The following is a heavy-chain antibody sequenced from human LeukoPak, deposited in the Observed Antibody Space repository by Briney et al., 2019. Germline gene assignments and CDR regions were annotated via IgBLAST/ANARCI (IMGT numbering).Heavy chain of an antibody. D-gene: IGHD2-21*02. J-gene: IGHJ4*02. CDR2: IRYDGSNK. CDR1: GFTFSSYG. V-gene: IGHV3-30*02. CDR3: AKDLSEFVVVTASPFDY. Sequence: PGGSLRLSCAASGFTFSSYGMHWVRQAPGKGLEWVAFIRYDGSNKYYADSVKGRFTISRDNSKNTLYLQMNSLRAEDTAVYYCAKDLSEFVVVTASPFDYWGQGTLVTVSS.